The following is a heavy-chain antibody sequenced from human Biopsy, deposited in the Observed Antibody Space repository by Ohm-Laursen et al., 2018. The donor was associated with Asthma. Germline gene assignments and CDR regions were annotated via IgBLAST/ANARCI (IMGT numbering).Heavy chain of an antibody. D-gene: IGHD3-3*02. V-gene: IGHV3-7*01. CDR1: GFTFGDYW. J-gene: IGHJ1*01. CDR3: ARTFHLWSPYHAEHYQL. CDR2: IKHDGSEK. Sequence: SLRLSCSASGFTFGDYWMSWVRQVPGKGLEWVANIKHDGSEKNHVDSLKGRFTISRDSAKNSLYLQMNSLRAEDTAVYYCARTFHLWSPYHAEHYQLWGQGTLVTVSS.